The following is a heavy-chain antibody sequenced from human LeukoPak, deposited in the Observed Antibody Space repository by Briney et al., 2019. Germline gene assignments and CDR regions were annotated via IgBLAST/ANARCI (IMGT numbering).Heavy chain of an antibody. CDR2: ISYSGIT. D-gene: IGHD5-24*01. J-gene: IGHJ4*02. CDR3: ARDRGLKYGYSFLDS. Sequence: PSETLSLTCTVPDGSIRSGDYYWSWIRQHPGKGLEWIGYISYSGITYSNPSLKSRVTISVGTSKRQSSLRLNSVTPADTAVYYCARDRGLKYGYSFLDSWGQGALVTVSS. CDR1: DGSIRSGDYY. V-gene: IGHV4-31*03.